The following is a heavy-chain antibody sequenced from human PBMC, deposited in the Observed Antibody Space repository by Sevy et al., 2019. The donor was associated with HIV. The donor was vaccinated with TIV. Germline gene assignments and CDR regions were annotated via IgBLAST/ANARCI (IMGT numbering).Heavy chain of an antibody. CDR2: IKLDGSEK. CDR1: GFTFSSYW. V-gene: IGHV3-7*01. J-gene: IGHJ4*02. D-gene: IGHD5-18*01. Sequence: GGSLRLSCAASGFTFSSYWMSWVRQAPGKGLEWVANIKLDGSEKYYVDSVKGRFTISRDNAKNSLYLQMNSLRAEDTAVYYCARGLRWRGTAIYYFDYWGQGTLVTVSS. CDR3: ARGLRWRGTAIYYFDY.